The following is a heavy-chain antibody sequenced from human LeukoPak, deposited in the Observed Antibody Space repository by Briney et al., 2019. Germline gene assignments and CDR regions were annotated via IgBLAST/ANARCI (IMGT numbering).Heavy chain of an antibody. CDR1: GYTFTSYY. D-gene: IGHD2-21*01. V-gene: IGHV1-46*01. CDR2: INPSGGST. Sequence: ASVKVSCKASGYTFTSYYMHWVRQAPGQGLEWMGIINPSGGSTSYAQKFQGRVTMTRDMSTSTDYMELSSLRSEDTAVYYCARSYCGGCWFDPWGQGTLVTVSS. J-gene: IGHJ5*02. CDR3: ARSYCGGCWFDP.